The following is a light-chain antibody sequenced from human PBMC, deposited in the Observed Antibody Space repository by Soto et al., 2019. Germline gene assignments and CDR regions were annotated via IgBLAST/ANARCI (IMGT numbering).Light chain of an antibody. Sequence: EIVMTQSPATLSVSPGERVTLSCRASQSVSSNLAWYQQKPGQAPRLLIYGASTRATGIPARFSGSGSGTEFTLTIGSLQSEDFAVYSCQQYNNWPPITFGQGTRLEIK. V-gene: IGKV3-15*01. CDR1: QSVSSN. CDR2: GAS. CDR3: QQYNNWPPIT. J-gene: IGKJ5*01.